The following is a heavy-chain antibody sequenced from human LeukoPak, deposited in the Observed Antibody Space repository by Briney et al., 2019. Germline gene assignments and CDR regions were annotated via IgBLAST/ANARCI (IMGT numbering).Heavy chain of an antibody. CDR3: ASSRVYVARGPQFDY. J-gene: IGHJ4*02. CDR2: IYYSGST. D-gene: IGHD6-6*01. V-gene: IGHV4-31*03. Sequence: SETLSPTCTVSGGSISSGGYYWSWIRQHPGKGLEWIGYIYYSGSTYYNPSLKSRVTISVDTSKNQFSLQLSSVTAADTAVYYSASSRVYVARGPQFDYWGQGTLVTVSS. CDR1: GGSISSGGYY.